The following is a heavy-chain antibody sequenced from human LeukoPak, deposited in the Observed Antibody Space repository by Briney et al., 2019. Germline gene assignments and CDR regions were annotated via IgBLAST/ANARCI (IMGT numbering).Heavy chain of an antibody. CDR3: ARIKVPGALLVDY. CDR1: GFTVSSNY. Sequence: PGGSLRLSCAASGFTVSSNYMSWVRQAPGKGLEWVSVIYSGGSTYYADSVKGRFTISRDNSKNTLYLKMNSLRAEDTAVYYCARIKVPGALLVDYWGQGTLVTVSS. V-gene: IGHV3-53*01. CDR2: IYSGGST. J-gene: IGHJ4*02. D-gene: IGHD4-17*01.